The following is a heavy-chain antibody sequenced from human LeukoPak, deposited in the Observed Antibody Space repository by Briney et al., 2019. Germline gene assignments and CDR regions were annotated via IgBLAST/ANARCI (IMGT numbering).Heavy chain of an antibody. CDR3: ARRSGIAVAGAFDY. Sequence: GGSLRLSCAASGFTFSSYAMSWVRQAPGKGLEWVSAISGSGGSTYYADSVKGRFTISRDNSKNTLYLQMNSLRAEGTAVYYCARRSGIAVAGAFDYWGQGTLVTVSS. V-gene: IGHV3-23*01. J-gene: IGHJ4*02. D-gene: IGHD6-19*01. CDR2: ISGSGGST. CDR1: GFTFSSYA.